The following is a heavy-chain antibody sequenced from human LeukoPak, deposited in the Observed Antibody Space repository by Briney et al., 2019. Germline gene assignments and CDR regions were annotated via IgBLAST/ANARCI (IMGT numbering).Heavy chain of an antibody. CDR1: GYTFTRYY. V-gene: IGHV1-46*01. J-gene: IGHJ4*02. D-gene: IGHD5-24*01. CDR2: INTSGGST. CDR3: ARAVEMATTNGGVDY. Sequence: ASVKVSSKASGYTFTRYYMQWVRQAPGQGLEWMGKINTSGGSTSYAQKVQGRVTMTRDTSTSTVYMELSSLRSEDTAVCYCARAVEMATTNGGVDYWGQGTLVTVSS.